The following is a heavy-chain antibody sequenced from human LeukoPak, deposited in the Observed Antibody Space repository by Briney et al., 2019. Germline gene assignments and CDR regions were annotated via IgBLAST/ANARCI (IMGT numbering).Heavy chain of an antibody. D-gene: IGHD6-6*01. CDR3: ASGSSSVGY. J-gene: IGHJ4*02. V-gene: IGHV3-11*01. CDR2: ISYTYSDI. CDR1: GFIFSDYY. Sequence: PGGSLRLSCAASGFIFSDYYMSWIRQTPGKGLGWISYISYTYSDIYYADSVRGRFTISRDNAKNSLYLQMNNLRAEDTAVYYCASGSSSVGYWGQGTRVTVSS.